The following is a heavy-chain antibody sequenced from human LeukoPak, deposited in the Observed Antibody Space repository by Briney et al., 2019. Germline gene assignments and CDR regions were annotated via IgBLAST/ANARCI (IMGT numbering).Heavy chain of an antibody. V-gene: IGHV3-23*01. J-gene: IGHJ4*02. D-gene: IGHD3-3*01. CDR3: AGSRSGYCDY. Sequence: GGSLRLSCATSGFTFSSYAMSWVRQAPGKGLEWVSAVSGSGGSTNYADSVKGRFTISRDNSKNTLYLQMNSLRADDTAVYYCAGSRSGYCDYWGQGALVTVSS. CDR1: GFTFSSYA. CDR2: VSGSGGST.